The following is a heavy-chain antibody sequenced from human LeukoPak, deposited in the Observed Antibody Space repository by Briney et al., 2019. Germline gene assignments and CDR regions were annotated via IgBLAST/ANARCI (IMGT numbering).Heavy chain of an antibody. D-gene: IGHD3-22*01. Sequence: SQTLSRTCTVSGGSISSGDYYWSWIRQPPGKGLEWIGYTYYSGSTYYNPSLKSRATISVDTSKNQFSLKLTSVTAADTAVYYCARPYYYDSRIDPWGQGTLVTVSS. CDR1: GGSISSGDYY. CDR2: TYYSGST. V-gene: IGHV4-30-4*01. CDR3: ARPYYYDSRIDP. J-gene: IGHJ5*02.